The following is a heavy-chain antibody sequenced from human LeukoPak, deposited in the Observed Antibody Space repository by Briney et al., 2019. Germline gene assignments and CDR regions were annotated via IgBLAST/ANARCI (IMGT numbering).Heavy chain of an antibody. D-gene: IGHD6-13*01. CDR1: GFTFSSYA. V-gene: IGHV3-23*01. CDR2: IYDNT. J-gene: IGHJ4*02. Sequence: GGSLRLSCAASGFTFSSYAMSWVRQAPGKGLEWVSTIYDNTYYADSVKGRFTISRDNSKNTLYLQMNSLRAEDTAVYYCAKRGSYCFDYLGQGTLVTVSS. CDR3: AKRGSYCFDY.